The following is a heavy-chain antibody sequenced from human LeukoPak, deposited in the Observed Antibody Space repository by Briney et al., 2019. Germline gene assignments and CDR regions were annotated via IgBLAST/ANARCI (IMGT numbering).Heavy chain of an antibody. D-gene: IGHD2-15*01. Sequence: KTGGSLRLSCAASGFTFSDYYMSWIRQAPGKGLEWVSYISSSGSTIYYADSVKGRFTISRDNAKNSLYLQMNSLRAEDTAVYYCARDRNKLRLYCSGGSCYGPFGYWGQGTLVTVSS. CDR2: ISSSGSTI. CDR3: ARDRNKLRLYCSGGSCYGPFGY. CDR1: GFTFSDYY. V-gene: IGHV3-11*04. J-gene: IGHJ4*02.